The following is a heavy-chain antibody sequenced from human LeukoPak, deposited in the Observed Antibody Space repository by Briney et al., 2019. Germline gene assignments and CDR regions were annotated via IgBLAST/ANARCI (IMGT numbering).Heavy chain of an antibody. CDR1: GFTFSSYA. D-gene: IGHD3-22*01. V-gene: IGHV3-30-3*01. Sequence: GRSLRLSCAASGFTFSSYAMHWVRQAPGKGLEWVAVTSYDGSNKYYADSVKGRFTISRDNSKNTLYLQMNSLRAEDTAVYYCARDFDYYDTRFALGQESAFDIWGQGTMVTVSS. CDR3: ARDFDYYDTRFALGQESAFDI. CDR2: TSYDGSNK. J-gene: IGHJ3*02.